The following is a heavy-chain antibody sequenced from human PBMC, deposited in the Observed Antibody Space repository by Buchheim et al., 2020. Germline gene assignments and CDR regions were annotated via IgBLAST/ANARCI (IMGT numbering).Heavy chain of an antibody. D-gene: IGHD5-12*01. CDR2: ISGSGAST. CDR3: ARGDIVATIWPRTIDY. V-gene: IGHV3-23*01. J-gene: IGHJ4*02. Sequence: EVQLLESGGGLVQSGGSLRLSCAASGFTFSSYAMSWVRQAPGKGLEWVSAISGSGASTYYADSVKGRFTISRDNSKNTLYLQMNSLRAEDTAVYYCARGDIVATIWPRTIDYWGQGTL. CDR1: GFTFSSYA.